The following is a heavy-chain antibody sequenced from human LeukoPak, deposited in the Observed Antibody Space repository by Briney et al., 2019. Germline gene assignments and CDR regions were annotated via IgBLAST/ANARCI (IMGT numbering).Heavy chain of an antibody. J-gene: IGHJ2*01. CDR3: ARSGWDWYFDL. V-gene: IGHV4-30-2*01. Sequence: SQTLSLTCAVSGGSISSGGYSWSWIRQPPGKGLEWIGYIYHSGSTYYNPSLKSRVTISVDRSKNQFSLKLSSVTAADTAVYYCARSGWDWYFDLWGRGTLVTVSS. CDR2: IYHSGST. D-gene: IGHD1-26*01. CDR1: GGSISSGGYS.